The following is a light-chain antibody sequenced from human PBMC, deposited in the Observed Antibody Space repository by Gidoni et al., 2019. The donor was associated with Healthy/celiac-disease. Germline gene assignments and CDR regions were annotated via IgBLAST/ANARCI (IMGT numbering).Light chain of an antibody. CDR1: QSISSW. CDR3: QQYNSYSPVT. J-gene: IGKJ2*01. Sequence: DIQMTQSPSTLSASVGDRVTITCRASQSISSWLAWYQQKPGKAPKLLIYKASGLESGVPSRFSGSGSGTEFTLTISSLQPDDSATYYCQQYNSYSPVTFGQGTKLEIK. V-gene: IGKV1-5*03. CDR2: KAS.